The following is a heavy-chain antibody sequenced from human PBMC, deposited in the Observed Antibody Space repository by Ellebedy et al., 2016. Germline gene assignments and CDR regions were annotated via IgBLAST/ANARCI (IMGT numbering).Heavy chain of an antibody. CDR1: GFNLNNYA. CDR2: ITGETGTT. V-gene: IGHV3-23*01. CDR3: VKGASSGSWVTMEY. J-gene: IGHJ4*02. Sequence: GGSLRLSCAASGFNLNNYAMTWIRQAAGEGLEWVSAITGETGTTYYADSVKGRFTIFRDNSRNTLYLQMNSLRVEDTALYYCVKGASSGSWVTMEYWGQGALVTVSS. D-gene: IGHD6-13*01.